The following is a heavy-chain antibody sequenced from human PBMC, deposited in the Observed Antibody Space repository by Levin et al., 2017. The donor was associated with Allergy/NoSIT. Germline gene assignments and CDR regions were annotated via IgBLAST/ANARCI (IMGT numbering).Heavy chain of an antibody. J-gene: IGHJ6*02. CDR1: GFTFSSYG. Sequence: GGSLRLSCAASGFTFSSYGMHWVRQAPGKGLEWVAVISYDGSNKYYADSVKGRFTISRDNSKNTLYLQMNSLRAEDTAVYYCAKDGGKRLYGSGNVLSYYGMDVWGQGTTVTVSS. CDR3: AKDGGKRLYGSGNVLSYYGMDV. V-gene: IGHV3-30*18. D-gene: IGHD3-10*01. CDR2: ISYDGSNK.